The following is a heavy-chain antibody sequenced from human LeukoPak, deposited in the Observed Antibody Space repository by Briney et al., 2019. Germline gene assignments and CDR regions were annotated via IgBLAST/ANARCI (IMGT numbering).Heavy chain of an antibody. CDR3: AKARFPMAVAGTGFDY. CDR2: TTGSGGST. D-gene: IGHD6-19*01. Sequence: PGGSLRLSCAASGFTFSSYAMSWVRQAPGKGLEWVSFTTGSGGSTYYVDSVKGRFTISRDNSKNTLYLQMNSLRAEDTAVYYCAKARFPMAVAGTGFDYWGQGTLVTVSS. CDR1: GFTFSSYA. J-gene: IGHJ4*02. V-gene: IGHV3-23*01.